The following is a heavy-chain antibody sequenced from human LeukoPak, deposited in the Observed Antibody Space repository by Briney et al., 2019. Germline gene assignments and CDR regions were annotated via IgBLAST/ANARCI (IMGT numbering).Heavy chain of an antibody. V-gene: IGHV4-31*03. Sequence: ASQTLSLTCTVSGGSISSGGYYWSWIRQHPGKGLEWIGYIYYSGSTYYNPSLKSRVTISVDTSKNQFTLKLSSVTAADTAVYYCAKEGTYTYGASDFDYWGQGTLVTVSS. D-gene: IGHD4/OR15-4a*01. CDR1: GGSISSGGYY. CDR3: AKEGTYTYGASDFDY. CDR2: IYYSGST. J-gene: IGHJ4*02.